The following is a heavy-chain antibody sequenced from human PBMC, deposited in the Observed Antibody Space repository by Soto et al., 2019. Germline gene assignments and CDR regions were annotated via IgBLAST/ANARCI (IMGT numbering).Heavy chain of an antibody. J-gene: IGHJ3*01. CDR1: GFTFGNYG. V-gene: IGHV3-23*01. CDR2: ISGGGGST. Sequence: DVQLLESGGGLVQPGGSLRLSCAASGFTFGNYGMNWVRQAPGKGLEWVAGISGGGGSTYYGDSVKGRFTISRDPSKNTVFLEMKSLRVEDTAVYYCAKGFIVVVTVIRPDDAFDVWGQGTVVTVAS. D-gene: IGHD2-21*02. CDR3: AKGFIVVVTVIRPDDAFDV.